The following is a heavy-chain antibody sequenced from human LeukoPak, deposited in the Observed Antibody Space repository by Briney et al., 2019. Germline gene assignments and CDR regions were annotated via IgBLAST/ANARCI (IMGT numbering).Heavy chain of an antibody. V-gene: IGHV4-39*02. CDR2: IYYSGST. D-gene: IGHD4-23*01. CDR3: ARDLLNEGNHLDY. J-gene: IGHJ4*02. Sequence: SETLSLTCTVSGGSISNSNYYWGWIRQPPGKGLEWIGSIYYSGSTDYNPSLKSRVTISVDTSKNQSSLKLSSVTAADTAVYYCARDLLNEGNHLDYWGQGTLVTVSS. CDR1: GGSISNSNYY.